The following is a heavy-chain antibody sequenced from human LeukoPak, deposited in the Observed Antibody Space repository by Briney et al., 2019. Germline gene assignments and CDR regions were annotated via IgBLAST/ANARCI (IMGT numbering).Heavy chain of an antibody. Sequence: SETLSLLCTLSGRSISSSSYFCAWIRQPPGKGLERIGSIYYSGRTYYNPSLKSRVTISVDTSKNQFSLKLSSVTAADTAVYYCATGRELPYYFDYWGQGTLVTVSS. CDR3: ATGRELPYYFDY. J-gene: IGHJ4*02. V-gene: IGHV4-39*01. CDR1: GRSISSSSYF. D-gene: IGHD3-10*01. CDR2: IYYSGRT.